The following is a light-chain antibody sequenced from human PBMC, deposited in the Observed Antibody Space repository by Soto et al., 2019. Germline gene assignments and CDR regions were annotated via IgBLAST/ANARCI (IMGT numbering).Light chain of an antibody. J-gene: IGKJ1*01. CDR3: QQRSSWPRT. CDR2: DAS. CDR1: QSVSSY. Sequence: EIVLTQSPATLSLSPGERATLSCRASQSVSSYLAWYQQKPGQVPRLVIYDASNRATGIPVRFSGSGSGTDFTRTISRLEPEDFGVYYCQQRSSWPRTFGQGTKVEIK. V-gene: IGKV3-11*01.